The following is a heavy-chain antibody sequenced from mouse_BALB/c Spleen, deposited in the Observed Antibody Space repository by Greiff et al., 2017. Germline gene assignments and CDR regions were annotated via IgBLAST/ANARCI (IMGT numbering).Heavy chain of an antibody. V-gene: IGHV2-2*02. CDR2: IWSGGST. Sequence: QVHVKQSGPGLVQPSQSLSITCTVSGFSLTSYGVHWVRQSPGKGLEWLGVIWSGGSTDYNAAFISRLSISKDNSKSQVFFKMNSLQANDTAIYYCARTGLTTATRYFDYWGQGTTLTVSS. CDR3: ARTGLTTATRYFDY. J-gene: IGHJ2*01. CDR1: GFSLTSYG. D-gene: IGHD1-2*01.